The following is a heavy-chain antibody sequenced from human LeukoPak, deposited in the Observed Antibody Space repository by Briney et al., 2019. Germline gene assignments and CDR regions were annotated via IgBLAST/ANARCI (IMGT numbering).Heavy chain of an antibody. J-gene: IGHJ4*02. CDR3: ARAPMRGIPNFDY. Sequence: SETLSLTCTVSGGSISSGGYYWSWIRQHPGKGLEWIGYIYYSGSTDYNPSLTSRVTMSVDMSKNQFSLKLSSVTAADTAVYYCARAPMRGIPNFDYWGQGTLVTVSS. D-gene: IGHD3-22*01. V-gene: IGHV4-31*03. CDR2: IYYSGST. CDR1: GGSISSGGYY.